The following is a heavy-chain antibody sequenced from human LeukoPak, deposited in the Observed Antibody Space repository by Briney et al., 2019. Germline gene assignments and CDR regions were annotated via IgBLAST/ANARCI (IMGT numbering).Heavy chain of an antibody. Sequence: ASVKVSCKASGYTFTGYYMHWVRQTPGQGLEWMGWINPNSGGTNYAQKFQGRVTMTRDTSISTAYMELSRLRSDDTAVYYCASASSTSPLGMDVWGQGTTVTVSS. CDR1: GYTFTGYY. V-gene: IGHV1-2*02. J-gene: IGHJ6*02. CDR2: INPNSGGT. D-gene: IGHD2-2*01. CDR3: ASASSTSPLGMDV.